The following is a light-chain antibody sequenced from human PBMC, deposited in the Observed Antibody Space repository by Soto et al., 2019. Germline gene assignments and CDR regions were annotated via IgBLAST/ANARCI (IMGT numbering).Light chain of an antibody. CDR1: SSDVGGYNY. Sequence: QSALTQPASVSGSPGQSITISCTGTSSDVGGYNYVSWYQQHPGKAPKLMIYDVSNRPSGVSNRFSGSKSGNTAFLTISGRQAEDEADYYCSSYTSSSTSVVFGGGTKLAVL. J-gene: IGLJ2*01. V-gene: IGLV2-14*01. CDR3: SSYTSSSTSVV. CDR2: DVS.